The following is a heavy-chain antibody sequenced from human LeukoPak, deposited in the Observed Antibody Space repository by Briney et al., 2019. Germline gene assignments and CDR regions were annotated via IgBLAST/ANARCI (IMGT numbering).Heavy chain of an antibody. CDR2: IRSKAYGGTT. V-gene: IGHV3-49*03. J-gene: IGHJ5*02. CDR1: GFTFGDYA. D-gene: IGHD3-3*01. Sequence: GGSLRLSCTASGFTFGDYAMSWFRQAPGKGLEWVGFIRSKAYGGTTEYAASVKGRFTISRDDSKSIAYLQMNSLKTEDTAVYYCTRASIFGVVIPFWFDPWGQGTLVTVSS. CDR3: TRASIFGVVIPFWFDP.